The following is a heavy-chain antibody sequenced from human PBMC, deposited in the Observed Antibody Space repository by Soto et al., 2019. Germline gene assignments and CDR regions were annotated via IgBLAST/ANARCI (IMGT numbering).Heavy chain of an antibody. CDR3: ARDPLGRITMVRGVLWDY. CDR1: GFTFSSYG. V-gene: IGHV3-33*01. D-gene: IGHD3-10*01. CDR2: IWYDGSNK. Sequence: QPGGSLRLSCAASGFTFSSYGMHWVRQAPGKGLEWVAVIWYDGSNKYYADSVKGRFTISRDNSKNTLYLQMNSLRAEDTAVYYCARDPLGRITMVRGVLWDYWGQGTLVTVSS. J-gene: IGHJ4*02.